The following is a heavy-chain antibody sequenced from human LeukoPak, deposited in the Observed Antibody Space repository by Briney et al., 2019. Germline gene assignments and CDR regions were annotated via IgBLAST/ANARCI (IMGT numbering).Heavy chain of an antibody. Sequence: GGSLRLSCAASGFTFRSDWMHWVRQAPGKGPVWVSRINSDGSSTTYADSVKGRFTISRDNAKNTLYLQMNGLRAEDTAVYYCARDLGYGGDYWGQGTLVTVSS. CDR2: INSDGSST. CDR3: ARDLGYGGDY. D-gene: IGHD5-12*01. CDR1: GFTFRSDW. V-gene: IGHV3-74*01. J-gene: IGHJ4*02.